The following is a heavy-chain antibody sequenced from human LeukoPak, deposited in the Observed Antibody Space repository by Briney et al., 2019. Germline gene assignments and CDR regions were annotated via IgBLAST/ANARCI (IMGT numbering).Heavy chain of an antibody. D-gene: IGHD3-16*02. CDR1: GGSISSSSYY. CDR3: ARRRYDYVWGSYRYDY. Sequence: SETLSLTCTVSGGSISSSSYYWGWIRQPPGKGLEWSGSIYYSGSTYYNPSLKSRVTISVDTSKNQFSLKLSSVTAADTAVYYCARRRYDYVWGSYRYDYWGQGTLVTVSS. CDR2: IYYSGST. J-gene: IGHJ4*02. V-gene: IGHV4-39*01.